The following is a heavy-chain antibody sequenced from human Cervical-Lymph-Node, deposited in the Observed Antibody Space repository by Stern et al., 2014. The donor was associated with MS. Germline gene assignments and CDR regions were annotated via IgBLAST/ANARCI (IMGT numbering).Heavy chain of an antibody. J-gene: IGHJ3*02. CDR3: ARGAYYDFYAFDI. CDR1: GFTFSDHY. D-gene: IGHD3-3*01. Sequence: DQLVESGGGLVKPGGSLRLSCAASGFTFSDHYMTWIRQAPGKGLECISYISSSGSTIFYAVSVKGRLTISRDNAKNSLYLQMNNLRAEDTAVYYCARGAYYDFYAFDIWGLGTMVTVSS. CDR2: ISSSGSTI. V-gene: IGHV3-11*01.